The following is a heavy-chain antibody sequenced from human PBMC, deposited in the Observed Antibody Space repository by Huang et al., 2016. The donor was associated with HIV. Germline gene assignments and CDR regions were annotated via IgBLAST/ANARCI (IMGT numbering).Heavy chain of an antibody. CDR3: ARDPLDIRRHFDF. Sequence: QVQLVQSGAEVKKPGTSVKVSCKTSGSTFSSHALHWLRQAPGQRPEWMGWINGGNGDKKYSQKFQGRGTITSDTSANIGYMELNSLLSEDTAVYYCARDPLDIRRHFDFWGQGSLVTVSS. CDR1: GSTFSSHA. CDR2: INGGNGDK. V-gene: IGHV1-3*01. D-gene: IGHD3-3*01. J-gene: IGHJ4*02.